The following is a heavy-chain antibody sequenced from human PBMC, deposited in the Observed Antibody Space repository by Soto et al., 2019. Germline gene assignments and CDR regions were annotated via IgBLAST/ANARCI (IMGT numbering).Heavy chain of an antibody. CDR2: INSDGSST. J-gene: IGHJ4*02. V-gene: IGHV3-74*01. Sequence: EVQLVESGGGLVQPGGSPRLSCAGSGFTFSNYRVHWVRQAPGKGLVWVSVINSDGSSTSYADSVKGRFTISRDNAKNTVNLQMNSLRAEDTAVYYCTTLGGPQLGARDYWGQGTLVTVSS. CDR3: TTLGGPQLGARDY. D-gene: IGHD7-27*01. CDR1: GFTFSNYR.